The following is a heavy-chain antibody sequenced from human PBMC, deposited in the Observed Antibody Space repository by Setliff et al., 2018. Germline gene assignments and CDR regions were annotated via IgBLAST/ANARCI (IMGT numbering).Heavy chain of an antibody. Sequence: ASVKVSCKASGYTFRSYGINWVRQAPGQGLEWMGWINTNTGNPSYAQDFTGRFVFSLDTSVSTAYLQISSLKAEDTAVYYCARASRFGTIVYKGYYYMDVWGKGTTVTVS. CDR1: GYTFRSYG. CDR2: INTNTGNP. V-gene: IGHV7-4-1*02. CDR3: ARASRFGTIVYKGYYYMDV. D-gene: IGHD3-10*01. J-gene: IGHJ6*03.